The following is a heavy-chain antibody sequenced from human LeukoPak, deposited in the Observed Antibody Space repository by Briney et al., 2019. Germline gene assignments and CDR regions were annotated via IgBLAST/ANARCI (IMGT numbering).Heavy chain of an antibody. CDR3: ARDPGYYYAMDL. CDR1: GDSVSSNTAA. Sequence: SQTLSLTCAISGDSVSSNTAAWNWVRQSPSRGLEWLGRTYYRSKWYHDYATSVSSRVAINPDTSKNLFSLQLNSVTPEDTAVYYCARDPGYYYAMDLWGQGTTVTVTS. D-gene: IGHD2-15*01. CDR2: TYYRSKWYH. V-gene: IGHV6-1*01. J-gene: IGHJ6*02.